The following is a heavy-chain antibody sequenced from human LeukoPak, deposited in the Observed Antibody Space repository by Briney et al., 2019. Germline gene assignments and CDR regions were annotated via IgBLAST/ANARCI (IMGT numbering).Heavy chain of an antibody. V-gene: IGHV1-69*13. Sequence: SVKVSCKASGGTFSSYAISWVRQAPGQGLEWMGGIIPIFGTANYAQKFQGRVTITADESTSTAYMELSSLRSEDTAVYYCARDSHGVVVVPAAINAFDIWGQGTMVTVSS. J-gene: IGHJ3*02. CDR3: ARDSHGVVVVPAAINAFDI. D-gene: IGHD2-2*02. CDR1: GGTFSSYA. CDR2: IIPIFGTA.